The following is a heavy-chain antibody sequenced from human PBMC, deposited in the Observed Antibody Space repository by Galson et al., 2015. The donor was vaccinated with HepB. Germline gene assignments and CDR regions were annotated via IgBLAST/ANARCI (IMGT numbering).Heavy chain of an antibody. J-gene: IGHJ4*02. CDR2: INTNSGGT. V-gene: IGHV1-2*06. Sequence: SVKVSCKASGYTFTGYYMHWVRQAPGQGLEWMGRINTNSGGTNYAQKFQGRVTMTRDTSISTAYMELSRLRSDDTAVYYCARGTNRGRVIAAAGADHFDYWGQGTLVTVSS. CDR1: GYTFTGYY. CDR3: ARGTNRGRVIAAAGADHFDY. D-gene: IGHD6-13*01.